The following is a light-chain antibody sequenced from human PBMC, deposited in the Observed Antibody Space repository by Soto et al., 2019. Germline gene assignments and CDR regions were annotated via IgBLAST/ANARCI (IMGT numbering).Light chain of an antibody. V-gene: IGKV3-11*01. J-gene: IGKJ5*01. CDR3: QQRYSWPPIT. CDR2: DAS. CDR1: KSFSRSY. Sequence: EIVLTQSPDTLSLSPGERVTLSCRASKSFSRSYLAWYQQKPGQAPRLLISDASNRATGIPARFSGSGSETDFTPTISSLEPEDFAVYYCQQRYSWPPITFGQGTRLEIK.